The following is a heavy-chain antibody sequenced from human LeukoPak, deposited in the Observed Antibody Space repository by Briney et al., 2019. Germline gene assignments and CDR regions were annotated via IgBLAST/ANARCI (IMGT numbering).Heavy chain of an antibody. V-gene: IGHV4-39*07. Sequence: PSETLSLTCAVSGASISGSGYYWGWIRQPPGKGLEWIGNIYYSGSTYYNASLQSRVTISIDTSKSQFSLKLSSVTAADTAVYYCARAQKLMTTPYWFDPWGQGTLVTVSS. J-gene: IGHJ5*02. D-gene: IGHD4-17*01. CDR2: IYYSGST. CDR1: GASISGSGYY. CDR3: ARAQKLMTTPYWFDP.